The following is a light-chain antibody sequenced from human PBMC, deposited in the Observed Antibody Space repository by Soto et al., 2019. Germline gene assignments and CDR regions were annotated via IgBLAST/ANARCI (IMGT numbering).Light chain of an antibody. V-gene: IGKV1-39*01. Sequence: DIPMTQSPPSLSASVGDRVTIACRASQSIADYLSWYRQRPGNAPELLVFDASNLQSGVPSRFSGSGSGTDFTLTISSLQPEDFATYYCQQTYTIPPTFGQGTKVDI. J-gene: IGKJ1*01. CDR3: QQTYTIPPT. CDR1: QSIADY. CDR2: DAS.